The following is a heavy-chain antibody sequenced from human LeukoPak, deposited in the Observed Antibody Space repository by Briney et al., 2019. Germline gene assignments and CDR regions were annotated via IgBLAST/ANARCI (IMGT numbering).Heavy chain of an antibody. CDR1: GGTFSSYA. CDR2: MNPNSRNT. J-gene: IGHJ4*02. D-gene: IGHD6-13*01. Sequence: ASVKVSCKASGGTFSSYAISWVRQAPGQGLEWMGWMNPNSRNTGYAQKFQGRVTMTRNTSISTAYMELNSLRSEDTAVYYCARAPDWSSSWSGYYFDYWGQGTLVTVSS. CDR3: ARAPDWSSSWSGYYFDY. V-gene: IGHV1-8*02.